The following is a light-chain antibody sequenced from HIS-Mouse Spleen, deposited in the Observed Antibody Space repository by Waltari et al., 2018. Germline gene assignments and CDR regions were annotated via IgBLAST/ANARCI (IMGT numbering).Light chain of an antibody. CDR1: KLGAKY. Sequence: SYELTQPPSVSVSPGQTASITCSGDKLGAKYACWYQQKPGQSPVLVIYQDSKRPSGISERFSGSNSGNTATLTISGTQAMDEADYYCQAWDSSTAVFGTGTKVTVL. J-gene: IGLJ1*01. CDR3: QAWDSSTAV. CDR2: QDS. V-gene: IGLV3-1*01.